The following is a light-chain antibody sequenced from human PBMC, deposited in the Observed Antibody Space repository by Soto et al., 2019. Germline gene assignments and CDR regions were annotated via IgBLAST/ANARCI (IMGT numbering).Light chain of an antibody. CDR1: QSVSSY. J-gene: IGKJ2*01. CDR2: DAS. Sequence: EIVLTQSPATLSLYPGERATLSCRASQSVSSYLAGYQQKPGQAPRLLIYDASNRATVIPARFSGSGSGTDFTLTISSLEPEDFAVYYCQQRSNWPPTFGQGTKLEIK. CDR3: QQRSNWPPT. V-gene: IGKV3-11*01.